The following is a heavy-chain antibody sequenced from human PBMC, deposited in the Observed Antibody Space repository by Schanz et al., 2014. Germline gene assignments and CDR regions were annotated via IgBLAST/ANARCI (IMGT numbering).Heavy chain of an antibody. CDR1: GFSLNTYG. D-gene: IGHD2-21*01. CDR3: ARDLEGDDGGGGGFDP. V-gene: IGHV3-33*01. CDR2: IWSDGSGK. J-gene: IGHJ5*02. Sequence: QAQLMESGGGVVQPGTSLILSCSVSGFSLNTYGIHWFRQPAGKGLEWVAVIWSDGSGKYYADSVQGRFTISRDSPKNTLYLQMNSLRAEDTAVYYCARDLEGDDGGGGGFDPWGQGTLVTVSS.